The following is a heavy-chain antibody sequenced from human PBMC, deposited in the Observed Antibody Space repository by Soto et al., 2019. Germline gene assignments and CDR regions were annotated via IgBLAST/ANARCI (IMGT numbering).Heavy chain of an antibody. CDR1: GFTFSSAA. J-gene: IGHJ5*02. Sequence: PGGSLRLSCVAAGFTFSSAAMNWVRQAPGKGLEWVSIISDTGTRTHYADSVKGRFTIPRDNSKNTLYLDMNSLRAEDTAVYYCAKSLDIHYKNWFDPWGQGTLVTVSS. CDR2: ISDTGTRT. D-gene: IGHD4-4*01. CDR3: AKSLDIHYKNWFDP. V-gene: IGHV3-23*01.